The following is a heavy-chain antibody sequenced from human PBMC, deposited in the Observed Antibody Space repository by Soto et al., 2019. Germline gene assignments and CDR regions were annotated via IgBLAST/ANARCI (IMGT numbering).Heavy chain of an antibody. CDR1: GFTFSSYG. V-gene: IGHV3-33*01. D-gene: IGHD2-2*02. CDR2: IWYDGSNK. Sequence: QVQLVESGGGVVQPGRSLRLSCAASGFTFSSYGMHWVRQAPGKGLERVAVIWYDGSNKYYADSVKGRFTISRDNSKNTLSLQMNSLRAEDTAVYYCERELYPPGYCSSTRGYTGTSYYGMDVWGQGTTVTVAS. J-gene: IGHJ6*02. CDR3: ERELYPPGYCSSTRGYTGTSYYGMDV.